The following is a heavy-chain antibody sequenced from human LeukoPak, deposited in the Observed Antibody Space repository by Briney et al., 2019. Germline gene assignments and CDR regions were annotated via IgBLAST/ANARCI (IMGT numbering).Heavy chain of an antibody. CDR3: ARDGDY. CDR2: INHTGNT. V-gene: IGHV4-34*01. J-gene: IGHJ4*02. Sequence: SETLSLTCAVYGVSFSGYYWSWIRQPPGKGLEWLGEINHTGNTNYNPSLKSRVTISVDTSKNQFSLKLSSVTAADTAVYYCARDGDYLGQGTLVTVSS. CDR1: GVSFSGYY.